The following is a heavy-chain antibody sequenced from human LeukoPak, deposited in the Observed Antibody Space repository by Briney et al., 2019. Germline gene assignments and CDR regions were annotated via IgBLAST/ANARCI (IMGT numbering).Heavy chain of an antibody. Sequence: PSETLSLACTVSRASMSSFFWSSIRQPPGKGLEWIGHIHYSGTTKYNPSLTSRITLSMDTSKSQVSLRLTSVTAADTAMYYCAASGNSCWEGFFHDWGQGTLVSASS. CDR3: AASGNSCWEGFFHD. CDR1: RASMSSFF. D-gene: IGHD4-23*01. CDR2: IHYSGTT. V-gene: IGHV4-59*03. J-gene: IGHJ1*01.